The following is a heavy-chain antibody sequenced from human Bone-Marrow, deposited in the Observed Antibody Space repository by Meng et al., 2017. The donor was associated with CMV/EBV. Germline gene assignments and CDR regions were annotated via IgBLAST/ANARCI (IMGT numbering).Heavy chain of an antibody. CDR1: GFTFSTYG. J-gene: IGHJ4*02. D-gene: IGHD4-11*01. CDR2: IRYDGSNK. CDR3: AKDRIKRMTTGFDY. V-gene: IGHV3-30*02. Sequence: GESLKISCAASGFTFSTYGIHWVRQAPGKGLEWVAFIRYDGSNKCYVDSVKGRFTISRDNSKNTLYLQMHSLRAEDTAVYYCAKDRIKRMTTGFDYWGQGTLVTVSS.